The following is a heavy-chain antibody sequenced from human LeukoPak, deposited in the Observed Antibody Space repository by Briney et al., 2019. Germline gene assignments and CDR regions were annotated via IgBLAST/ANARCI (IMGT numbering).Heavy chain of an antibody. CDR2: IYHSGST. D-gene: IGHD1-26*01. J-gene: IGHJ4*02. CDR3: ARTPIVGAIAFDY. V-gene: IGHV4-59*08. CDR1: GGSISSYY. Sequence: SETLSLTCTVSGGSISSYYWSWIRQPPGKGLEWIGSIYHSGSTYYNPSLKSRVTISVDTSKNQFSLKLSSVTAADTAVYYCARTPIVGAIAFDYWGQGTLVTVSS.